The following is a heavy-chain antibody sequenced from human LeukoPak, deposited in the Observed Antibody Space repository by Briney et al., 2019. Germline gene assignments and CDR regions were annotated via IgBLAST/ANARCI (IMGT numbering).Heavy chain of an antibody. CDR3: ARGRGSSGYYYAFDY. Sequence: SGGSLRLSCAASGFTFSSYGMNWVRQAPGKGLEWVSYISSSGRTIKDADSVKGRFTISRDNAKNSLYLQMNSLRAEDTAVYYCARGRGSSGYYYAFDYWGQGTLVTVSS. V-gene: IGHV3-48*03. J-gene: IGHJ4*02. CDR1: GFTFSSYG. CDR2: ISSSGRTI. D-gene: IGHD3-22*01.